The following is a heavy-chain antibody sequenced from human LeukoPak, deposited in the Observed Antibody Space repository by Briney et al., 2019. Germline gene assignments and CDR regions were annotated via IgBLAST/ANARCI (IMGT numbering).Heavy chain of an antibody. CDR2: IYYSGST. J-gene: IGHJ4*02. D-gene: IGHD3-10*01. CDR1: GGSISSYY. V-gene: IGHV4-59*01. Sequence: SETLSLTCTVSGGSISSYYWGWIRQPPGKGLEWIGYIYYSGSTNYNPSLKSRVTISVDTSKNQFSLKLSSVTAADTAVYYCARGIKGYGSGRYFDYWGQGTLVTVSS. CDR3: ARGIKGYGSGRYFDY.